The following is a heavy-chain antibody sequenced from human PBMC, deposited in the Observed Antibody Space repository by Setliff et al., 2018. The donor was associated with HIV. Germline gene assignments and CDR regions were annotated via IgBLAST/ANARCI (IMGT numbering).Heavy chain of an antibody. CDR1: GYSFTNHY. CDR3: ARDSRYVLSYNFWSGYYYDY. Sequence: ASVKVSCKPSGYSFTNHYMHWVRQAPGQGLEWMGVINPTGGSTRNTQKFQGRVAMTRDTSTSTAYMELSSLRSEDTAVYYCARDSRYVLSYNFWSGYYYDYWGQGTLVTVSS. CDR2: INPTGGST. V-gene: IGHV1-46*01. D-gene: IGHD3-3*01. J-gene: IGHJ4*02.